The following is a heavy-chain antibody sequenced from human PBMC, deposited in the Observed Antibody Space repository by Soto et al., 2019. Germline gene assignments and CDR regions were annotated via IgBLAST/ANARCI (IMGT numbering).Heavy chain of an antibody. CDR1: GYSFTIYW. CDR3: ASEGYYDSSGYYYSWFDP. Sequence: GESLKISCKGSGYSFTIYWISWVRQMPGKGLEWMGRIDPSDSYTNYSPSFQGHVTISADKSISTAYLQWSSLKASDTAMYYCASEGYYDSSGYYYSWFDPWGQGTLVTVSS. D-gene: IGHD3-22*01. V-gene: IGHV5-10-1*01. J-gene: IGHJ5*02. CDR2: IDPSDSYT.